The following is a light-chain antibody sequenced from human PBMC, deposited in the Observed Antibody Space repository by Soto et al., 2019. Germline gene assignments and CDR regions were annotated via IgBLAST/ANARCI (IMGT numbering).Light chain of an antibody. CDR3: QHYNSSSLS. CDR1: QSVSSSS. J-gene: IGKJ4*01. CDR2: LAS. Sequence: DIVLTQSPCSLSLSPGERATLSCRASQSVSSSSFAWYQQKPEHAPILLIYLASTMSPGIPDRFRGSGSGTDFTLTISSLQPGDFAMYYCQHYNSSSLSFGGGTRVDI. V-gene: IGKV3-20*01.